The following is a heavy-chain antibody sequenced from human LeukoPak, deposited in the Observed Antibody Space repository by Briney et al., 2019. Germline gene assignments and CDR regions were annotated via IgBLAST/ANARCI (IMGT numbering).Heavy chain of an antibody. J-gene: IGHJ4*02. CDR2: IYPGDSET. D-gene: IGHD1-26*01. Sequence: GESLKISCKGSGYTFPSYWIGWVRQMPGKGLEWMGIIYPGDSETRYSPSFQGQVTISADKSISTAYLQWSSLKASDTAMYYCARRRDLYSGSYYPFDYWGQGTLVTVSS. CDR1: GYTFPSYW. V-gene: IGHV5-51*01. CDR3: ARRRDLYSGSYYPFDY.